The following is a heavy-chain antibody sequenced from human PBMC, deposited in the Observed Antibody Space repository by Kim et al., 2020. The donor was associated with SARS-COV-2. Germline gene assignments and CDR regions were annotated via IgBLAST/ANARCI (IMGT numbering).Heavy chain of an antibody. V-gene: IGHV4-59*01. CDR2: IYYSGST. J-gene: IGHJ6*02. CDR1: GGSISSYY. Sequence: SETLSLTCTVSGGSISSYYWSWIRQPPGKGLEWIGYIYYSGSTNYNPSLKSRVTISVDTSKNQFSLKLSSVTAADTAVYYCARDGGYSYGYWSDYYYGMDVWGQGTTVTVSS. D-gene: IGHD5-18*01. CDR3: ARDGGYSYGYWSDYYYGMDV.